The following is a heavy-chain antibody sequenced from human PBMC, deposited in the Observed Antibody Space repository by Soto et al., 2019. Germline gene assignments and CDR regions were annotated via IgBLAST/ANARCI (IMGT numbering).Heavy chain of an antibody. V-gene: IGHV1-2*04. D-gene: IGHD5-18*01. Sequence: ASVKVSCKASGYTFTGYYMHWVRQAPGQGLEWMGWINPNSGGTNYAQKFQGWVTMTRDTSISTAYMELSRLRSDDTAVYYCARSSGYSYGAVNYYYGMDVWGQGTTVTVS. J-gene: IGHJ6*02. CDR2: INPNSGGT. CDR3: ARSSGYSYGAVNYYYGMDV. CDR1: GYTFTGYY.